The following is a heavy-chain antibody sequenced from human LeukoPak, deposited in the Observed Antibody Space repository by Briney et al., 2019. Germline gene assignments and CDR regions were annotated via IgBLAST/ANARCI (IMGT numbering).Heavy chain of an antibody. CDR2: IYYSGRT. Sequence: PSETLSLTCTVSGGSISNYYWNWIRQPPGRGLEWVGYIYYSGRTNYHPSLKSRLTIPVDTSKNRISLKLNSVTAADTAVYYCARHYDGLDFWGQGTLVTVSS. V-gene: IGHV4-59*08. CDR3: ARHYDGLDF. J-gene: IGHJ4*02. D-gene: IGHD5-12*01. CDR1: GGSISNYY.